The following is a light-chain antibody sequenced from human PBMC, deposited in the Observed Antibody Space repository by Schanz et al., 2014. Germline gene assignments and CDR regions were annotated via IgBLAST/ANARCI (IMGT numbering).Light chain of an antibody. CDR1: QNVKSTY. J-gene: IGKJ4*01. Sequence: EIVLTQSPGTLSLSPGERATLSCAASQNVKSTYLAWYQQKPGLAPRLLIFDTSTRATGIPDRFSGSGSGTDFTLTISSLEPEDFAVYYCQQYGVSPLTFGGGTKVEIQ. V-gene: IGKV3D-20*01. CDR3: QQYGVSPLT. CDR2: DTS.